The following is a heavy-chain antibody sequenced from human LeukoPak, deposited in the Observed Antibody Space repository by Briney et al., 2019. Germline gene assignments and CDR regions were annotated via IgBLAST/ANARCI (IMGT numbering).Heavy chain of an antibody. V-gene: IGHV4-34*01. CDR3: ARGVKSAAGTLFYFDY. CDR1: GGSFSGYY. Sequence: SGTLSLTCAVYGGSFSGYYWSWIRQPPGKGLEWIGEINHSGSTNYNPSLKSRVTISVDTSKNQFSLKLSSVTAADTAVYYCARGVKSAAGTLFYFDYWGQGTLVTVSS. CDR2: INHSGST. D-gene: IGHD6-13*01. J-gene: IGHJ4*02.